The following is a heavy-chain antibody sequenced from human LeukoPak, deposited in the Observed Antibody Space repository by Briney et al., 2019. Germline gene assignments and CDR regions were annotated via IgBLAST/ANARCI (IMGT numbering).Heavy chain of an antibody. D-gene: IGHD6-6*01. Sequence: GGSLRLSCAASGFTFSSYAMHWVRQAPGKGLEWVAAISYDGSDNYYADSVKGRFTISRDNSKNTLYLQMDSLRAEDTAVYYCARDGPYSTSSTHPPWGQGTLVTVSS. CDR3: ARDGPYSTSSTHPP. CDR2: ISYDGSDN. V-gene: IGHV3-30*04. J-gene: IGHJ5*02. CDR1: GFTFSSYA.